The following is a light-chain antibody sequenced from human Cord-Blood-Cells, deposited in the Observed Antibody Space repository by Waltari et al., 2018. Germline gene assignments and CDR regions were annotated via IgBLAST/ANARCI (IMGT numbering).Light chain of an antibody. V-gene: IGLV2-8*01. J-gene: IGLJ1*01. CDR2: EVS. CDR1: SSDVGGYNY. CDR3: SSYAGSNNYV. Sequence: QSALTQPHSASGSPGQSVTISCTGTSSDVGGYNYVSWYQQHPGKSPKLMFYEVSKRPSGVPDRFSGSRSGNTASRTVSGLQAEDEADYYCSSYAGSNNYVFGTGTKVTVL.